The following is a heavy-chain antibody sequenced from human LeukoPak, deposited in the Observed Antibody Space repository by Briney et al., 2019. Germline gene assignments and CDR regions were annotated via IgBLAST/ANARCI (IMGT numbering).Heavy chain of an antibody. Sequence: SQTLSLTCAISGDSVSSNSAAWNWIRQSPSRGLEWLGMTYYRSKWYNDYAVSVKSRITINPDTSKNQFSLQLNSVTPEDTAVYYCARAALGAGSGSLYYFDYWGQGTLVTVSS. D-gene: IGHD3-10*01. V-gene: IGHV6-1*01. CDR1: GDSVSSNSAA. J-gene: IGHJ4*02. CDR3: ARAALGAGSGSLYYFDY. CDR2: TYYRSKWYN.